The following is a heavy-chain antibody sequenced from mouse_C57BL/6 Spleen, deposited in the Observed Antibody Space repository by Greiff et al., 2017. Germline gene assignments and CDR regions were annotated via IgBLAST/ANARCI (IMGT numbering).Heavy chain of an antibody. CDR1: GFSLTSYG. CDR3: ARKNLYDYPGAMDY. V-gene: IGHV2-2*01. J-gene: IGHJ4*01. D-gene: IGHD2-4*01. Sequence: VMLVESGPGLVQPSQSLSITCTVSGFSLTSYGVHWVRQSPGKGLEWLGVIWSGGSTDYNAAFISRLSISKDNSKSQVFFKMNSLQADDTAIYYCARKNLYDYPGAMDYWGQGTSVTVSS. CDR2: IWSGGST.